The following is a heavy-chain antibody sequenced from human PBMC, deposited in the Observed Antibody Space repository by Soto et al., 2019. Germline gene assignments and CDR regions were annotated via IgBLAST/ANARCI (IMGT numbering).Heavy chain of an antibody. CDR2: INGGSGKT. V-gene: IGHV1-3*01. CDR1: GYSFTKNV. CDR3: ALRTESHGFDT. D-gene: IGHD1-1*01. J-gene: IGHJ3*02. Sequence: GASVKVSCKGSGYSFTKNVIHWVRQAPGQGLEWMGWINGGSGKTQYSQKFQGRVTITRDTSARTADMELISLGSEDTAVYYCALRTESHGFDTWGQGTVVTVSS.